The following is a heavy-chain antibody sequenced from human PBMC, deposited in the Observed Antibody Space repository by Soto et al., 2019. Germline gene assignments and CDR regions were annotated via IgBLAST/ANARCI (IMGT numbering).Heavy chain of an antibody. J-gene: IGHJ6*02. CDR1: GYTFTSYD. Sequence: ASVKVSCKASGYTFTSYDINWVRQATGQGLEWMGWMNPNSGNTGNAQKFQGRVTMTRNTSISTVYMELSSLRSEDTAVYYCAREGYCSGGSCSPPDVGGQGTTVTVSS. CDR2: MNPNSGNT. V-gene: IGHV1-8*01. CDR3: AREGYCSGGSCSPPDV. D-gene: IGHD2-15*01.